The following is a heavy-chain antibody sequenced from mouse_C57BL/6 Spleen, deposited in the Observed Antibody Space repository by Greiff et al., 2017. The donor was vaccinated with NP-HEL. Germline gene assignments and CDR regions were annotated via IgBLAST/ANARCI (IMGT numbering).Heavy chain of an antibody. CDR2: IHPNSGST. J-gene: IGHJ3*01. Sequence: QVQLQQPGAELVKPGASVKLSCKASGYTFTSYWMHWVKQRPGQGLEWIGMIHPNSGSTNYNEKFKSKATLTVDKSSSTAYMQLSSLTSEDSAVYYCARCRGDYDVRFAYWGQGTLVTVSA. CDR3: ARCRGDYDVRFAY. D-gene: IGHD2-4*01. V-gene: IGHV1-64*01. CDR1: GYTFTSYW.